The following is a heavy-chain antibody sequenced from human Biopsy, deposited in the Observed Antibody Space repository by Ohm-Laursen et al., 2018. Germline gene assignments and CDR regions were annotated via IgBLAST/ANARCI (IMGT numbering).Heavy chain of an antibody. CDR2: IHYTGHI. CDR3: ARNRVDVVKVTTIGWNFDL. Sequence: SETLSLTCTVSGDTISTYYWNWIRQTPGKGLEWIGYIHYTGHIRINPSLNSRATISADTSKDQFSRKLSSLTAADTAIYYCARNRVDVVKVTTIGWNFDLWGRGTLVTVS. V-gene: IGHV4-59*08. D-gene: IGHD5-12*01. CDR1: GDTISTYY. J-gene: IGHJ2*01.